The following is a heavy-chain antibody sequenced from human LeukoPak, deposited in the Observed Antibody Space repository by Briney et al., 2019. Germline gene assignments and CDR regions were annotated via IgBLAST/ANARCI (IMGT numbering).Heavy chain of an antibody. CDR2: IYYSGST. Sequence: SETLSLTCTVSGVSISSYYWSWIRQPPGKGLEWIGYIYYSGSTNYNPSLKSRVTISVDTSKNQFSLKLSSVTAADTAVYYCASERRGYFDYWGQGTLVTVSS. J-gene: IGHJ4*02. CDR3: ASERRGYFDY. V-gene: IGHV4-59*01. CDR1: GVSISSYY. D-gene: IGHD3-10*01.